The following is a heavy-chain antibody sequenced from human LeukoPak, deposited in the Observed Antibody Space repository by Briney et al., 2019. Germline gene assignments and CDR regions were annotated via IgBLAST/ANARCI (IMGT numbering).Heavy chain of an antibody. CDR2: IYSGGST. V-gene: IGHV3-53*01. Sequence: GGSLRLSCAASGFTVSSNYMSWVRQAPGKGLEWVSVIYSGGSTYSADSVKGRFTISRDDSKNTLYLQMNSLRADDTGVYYCARAPLNWYFDLWGRGTLVTVSP. J-gene: IGHJ2*01. CDR1: GFTVSSNY. CDR3: ARAPLNWYFDL.